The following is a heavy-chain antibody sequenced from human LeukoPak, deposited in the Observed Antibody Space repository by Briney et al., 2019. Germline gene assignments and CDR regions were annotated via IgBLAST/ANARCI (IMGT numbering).Heavy chain of an antibody. J-gene: IGHJ4*02. D-gene: IGHD2-2*02. V-gene: IGHV3-23*01. CDR1: EFTVSSNY. CDR3: AKVDQPLLYSATYFDY. CDR2: ISGSGGST. Sequence: GGSLRLSCAASEFTVSSNYMTWVRQAPGKGLEWVSAISGSGGSTYYADSVKGRFTISRDNSKNTLYLQMNSLRAEDTAVYYCAKVDQPLLYSATYFDYWGQGTLVTVSS.